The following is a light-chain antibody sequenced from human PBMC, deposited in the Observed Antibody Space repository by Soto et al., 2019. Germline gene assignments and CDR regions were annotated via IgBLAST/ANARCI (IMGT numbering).Light chain of an antibody. J-gene: IGLJ1*01. CDR2: DVS. Sequence: QSALTQPASVSGSPGQSITISCTGTSSDVGGYNYVSWYQQHPGKAPKLMIYDVSNRPSGVSNRFSGSKSGNTASLTISGLQAEDEAEYYCSSYTSSSIYVFGTGTKLTVL. V-gene: IGLV2-14*01. CDR3: SSYTSSSIYV. CDR1: SSDVGGYNY.